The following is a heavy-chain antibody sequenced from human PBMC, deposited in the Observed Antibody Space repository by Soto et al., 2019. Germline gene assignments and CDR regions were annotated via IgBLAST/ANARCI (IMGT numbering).Heavy chain of an antibody. CDR2: IIPIFGTA. Sequence: SVKVSCKASGGTFSSYAISWVRQAPGQGLEWMGGIIPIFGTANYAQKFQGRVTITADESTSTAYIEHSSLRSEDTAVYYCARSYYYDSSGYYPAFDIWGQGTMVTVSS. J-gene: IGHJ3*02. D-gene: IGHD3-22*01. CDR1: GGTFSSYA. V-gene: IGHV1-69*13. CDR3: ARSYYYDSSGYYPAFDI.